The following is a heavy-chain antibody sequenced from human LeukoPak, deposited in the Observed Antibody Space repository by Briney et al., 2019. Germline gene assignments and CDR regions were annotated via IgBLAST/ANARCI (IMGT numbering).Heavy chain of an antibody. CDR1: GVSISSGHW. Sequence: SETLSLTCAVSGVSISSGHWWSWVRQPPGKGLEGIGEIYHSGSTNYNASLKSRVTISVDTSKNQFSLKLNSVTVADTAVYYCARGEGSGSYYSYFDYWGQGTLVTVSS. J-gene: IGHJ4*02. V-gene: IGHV4-4*02. D-gene: IGHD1-26*01. CDR3: ARGEGSGSYYSYFDY. CDR2: IYHSGST.